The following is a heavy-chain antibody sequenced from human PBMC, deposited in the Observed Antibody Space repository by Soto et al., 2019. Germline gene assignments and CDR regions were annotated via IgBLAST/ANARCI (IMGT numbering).Heavy chain of an antibody. CDR2: MSSDGIKK. V-gene: IGHV3-30*18. Sequence: QVQLVESGGGVVQPXXSLRLACAASGFIFSNYGMHWVRQAPGKGLEWVAVMSSDGIKKYYANSVKGRFTISRDNSKNTLYLKINSLRAEDTAVYYCAQDHDIADWGQGTLVTVSS. D-gene: IGHD6-13*01. CDR1: GFIFSNYG. J-gene: IGHJ4*02. CDR3: AQDHDIAD.